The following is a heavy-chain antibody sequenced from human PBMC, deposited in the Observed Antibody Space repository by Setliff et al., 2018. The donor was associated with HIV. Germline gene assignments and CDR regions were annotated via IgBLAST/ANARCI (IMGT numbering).Heavy chain of an antibody. J-gene: IGHJ3*01. CDR3: ARVRSYGSAYDAFDV. V-gene: IGHV4-59*08. D-gene: IGHD3-10*01. Sequence: SETLSLTCTVPGGSISSYYWSWIRQSPGKGLEWLGYIYYSGSTNYNPSLESRVTISLDTSKNQFSLRLTSVTAADTAVYYCARVRSYGSAYDAFDVWGPGTMVTVSS. CDR1: GGSISSYY. CDR2: IYYSGST.